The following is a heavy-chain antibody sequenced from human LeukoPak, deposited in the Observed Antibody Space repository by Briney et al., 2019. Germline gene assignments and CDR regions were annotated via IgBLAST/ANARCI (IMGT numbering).Heavy chain of an antibody. J-gene: IGHJ6*02. CDR2: MNPNSGNT. D-gene: IGHD1-26*01. Sequence: ASVKVSCKASGYTFTSYDINWVRQATGQGLEWMGWMNPNSGNTGYAQKFQGRVTMTRNTSISTAYMELSSLRSEDTAVYYCARFKWALPPGGIQDPENYYYYYGMDVWGQGTTVTVSS. CDR3: ARFKWALPPGGIQDPENYYYYYGMDV. CDR1: GYTFTSYD. V-gene: IGHV1-8*01.